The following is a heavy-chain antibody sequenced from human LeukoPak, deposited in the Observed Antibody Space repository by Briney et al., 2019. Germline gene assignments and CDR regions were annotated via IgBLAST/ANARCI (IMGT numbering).Heavy chain of an antibody. V-gene: IGHV4-59*01. Sequence: SETLSLTCTVSGGSISGYYWSWNQQPPGKGLEWIGYIYYSGSTTYNPSLKSRVTISVGTSKNHFSLRLTSVTAADTAVYYCARLSNSGWYYFDYWGPGTLVTVSS. J-gene: IGHJ4*02. CDR3: ARLSNSGWYYFDY. CDR1: GGSISGYY. D-gene: IGHD6-19*01. CDR2: IYYSGST.